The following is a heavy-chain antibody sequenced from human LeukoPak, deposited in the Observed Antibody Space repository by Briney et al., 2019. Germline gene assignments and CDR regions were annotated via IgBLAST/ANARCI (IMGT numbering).Heavy chain of an antibody. CDR2: ISGGGVST. J-gene: IGHJ4*02. CDR1: GFTFSSYA. CDR3: ARKVAAPDY. V-gene: IGHV3-23*01. Sequence: GESLRLSCAASGFTFSSYAMSWVRQAPGKGLEWVSAISGGGVSTYYADSVRGRFTISRDNSKNTLYLQMNSLRAEDTAVYYCARKVAAPDYWGQGTLVTVSS. D-gene: IGHD6-19*01.